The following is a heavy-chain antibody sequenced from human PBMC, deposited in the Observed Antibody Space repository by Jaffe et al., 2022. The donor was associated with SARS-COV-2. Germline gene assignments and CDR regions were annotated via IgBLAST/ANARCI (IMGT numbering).Heavy chain of an antibody. J-gene: IGHJ5*02. D-gene: IGHD7-27*01. CDR1: GFSLSSSEVN. Sequence: QITLKESGPTLVKPTQTLTLTCTFSGFSLSSSEVNVAWIRQPPGKALEWVALIYGDDVKRYSPSLENRLTITKDTSKNQVVLTMTNVDPVDTATYYCVHRQRHHLGNWFDPWGQGTLVTVSS. CDR2: IYGDDVK. CDR3: VHRQRHHLGNWFDP. V-gene: IGHV2-5*02.